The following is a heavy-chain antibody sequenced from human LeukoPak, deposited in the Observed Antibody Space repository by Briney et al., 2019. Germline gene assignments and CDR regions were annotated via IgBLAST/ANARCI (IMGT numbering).Heavy chain of an antibody. CDR3: ARGNDYGDYYFDH. V-gene: IGHV3-66*01. CDR2: IYSGGST. J-gene: IGHJ4*02. Sequence: GGSLRLSCVASGFTVSSNYMNWVRQAPGKGLEWVSVIYSGGSTHYADSVKGRFTISRDNSKNTVYLQMNSLRAEDTAVYYCARGNDYGDYYFDHWGQGTLVTVSS. CDR1: GFTVSSNY. D-gene: IGHD4-17*01.